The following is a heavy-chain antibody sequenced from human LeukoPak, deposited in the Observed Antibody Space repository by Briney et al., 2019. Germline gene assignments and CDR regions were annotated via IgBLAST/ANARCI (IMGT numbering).Heavy chain of an antibody. CDR3: ARAFNRGLDP. J-gene: IGHJ5*02. D-gene: IGHD2/OR15-2a*01. CDR1: GGTFSSYA. Sequence: ASVKVSCKASGGTFSSYAISWVRQAPGQGLEWMGWMNPNSGNTGYAQKFQGRVTMTRNTSISTAYMELSSLRSEDTAVYYCARAFNRGLDPWGQGTLVTVSS. V-gene: IGHV1-8*02. CDR2: MNPNSGNT.